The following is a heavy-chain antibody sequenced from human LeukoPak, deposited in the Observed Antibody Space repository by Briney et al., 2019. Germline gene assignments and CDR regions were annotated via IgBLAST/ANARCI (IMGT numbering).Heavy chain of an antibody. Sequence: GGSLRLSCAASGFTVSSNYMSWVRQAPGKGLEWVAVIWYDGSNKYYADSVKGRFTISRDNSKNTLYLQMNSLRAEDTAVYYCAREHIAARTIDYWGQGTLVTVSS. CDR3: AREHIAARTIDY. D-gene: IGHD6-6*01. V-gene: IGHV3-33*08. CDR1: GFTVSSNY. J-gene: IGHJ4*02. CDR2: IWYDGSNK.